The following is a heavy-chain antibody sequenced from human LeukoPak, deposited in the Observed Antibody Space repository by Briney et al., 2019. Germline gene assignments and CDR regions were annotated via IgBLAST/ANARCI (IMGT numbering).Heavy chain of an antibody. D-gene: IGHD3-9*01. J-gene: IGHJ6*02. Sequence: ASVNVSCKASGYTFTNYGISWVRQAPGQGLEWMGWISAYNGNTNYAQKLQGRVTTTTDTFTSTAYMELRSLRSDDTAVYYCARNHYYDILTGYVTYGMDVWGQGTTVTVSS. CDR1: GYTFTNYG. V-gene: IGHV1-18*01. CDR2: ISAYNGNT. CDR3: ARNHYYDILTGYVTYGMDV.